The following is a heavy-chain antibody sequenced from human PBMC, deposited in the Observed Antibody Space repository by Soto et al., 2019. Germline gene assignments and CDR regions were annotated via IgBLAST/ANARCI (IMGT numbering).Heavy chain of an antibody. Sequence: GGSLRLSCAASGFTFSSYGMHWVRQAPGKGLERVAVISYDGSNKYYADSVKGRFTISRDNSKNTLYLQMNSLRAEDTSVYYCAKDLREGGYDFWSGVPTNYGMDVWGQGT. J-gene: IGHJ6*02. CDR2: ISYDGSNK. CDR3: AKDLREGGYDFWSGVPTNYGMDV. CDR1: GFTFSSYG. V-gene: IGHV3-30*18. D-gene: IGHD3-3*01.